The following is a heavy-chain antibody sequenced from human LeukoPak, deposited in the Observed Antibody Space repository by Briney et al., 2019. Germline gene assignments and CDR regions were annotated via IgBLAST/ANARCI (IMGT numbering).Heavy chain of an antibody. Sequence: SQTLSLTCAVSGGSISSGGYSWSWIRQPPGKGLEWIGYIYHSGSTYYNPSLKSRVTISVDRSKNQFSLKLSSVTAADTAVYYCARGSHSLRMGGAGFDYWGQGTLVTVSS. CDR3: ARGSHSLRMGGAGFDY. J-gene: IGHJ4*02. CDR2: IYHSGST. D-gene: IGHD3-16*01. CDR1: GGSISSGGYS. V-gene: IGHV4-30-2*01.